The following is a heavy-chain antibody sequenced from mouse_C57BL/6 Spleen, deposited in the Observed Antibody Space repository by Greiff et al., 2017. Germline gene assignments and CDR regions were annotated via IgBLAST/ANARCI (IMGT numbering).Heavy chain of an antibody. J-gene: IGHJ2*01. CDR3: AREAAQATYFDY. Sequence: EVMLVESGGGLVKPGGSLKLSCAASGFTFSSYAMSWVRQTPEKRLEWVATISDGGSYTYYPDNVKGRFTISRDNAKNKLYLQLSHLKSEDTAMYYCAREAAQATYFDYWGQGTTLTVSS. V-gene: IGHV5-4*01. CDR2: ISDGGSYT. CDR1: GFTFSSYA. D-gene: IGHD3-2*02.